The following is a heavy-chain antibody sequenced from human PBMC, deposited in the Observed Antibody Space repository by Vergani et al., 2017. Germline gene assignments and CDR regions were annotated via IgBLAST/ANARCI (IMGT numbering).Heavy chain of an antibody. CDR2: VFRNGNV. CDR1: GTSIDSFY. Sequence: VLLQEPGPGLVRPSETLSLKCSVSGTSIDSFYWRWIRQSPGKGLEWIGYVFRNGNVNYNPSFNFRVAIDTSNNELSLRVTSVTAADTAGYYCARDFGGEWYFDLWGRGATVTVSS. CDR3: ARDFGGEWYFDL. J-gene: IGHJ2*01. D-gene: IGHD4-23*01. V-gene: IGHV4-4*08.